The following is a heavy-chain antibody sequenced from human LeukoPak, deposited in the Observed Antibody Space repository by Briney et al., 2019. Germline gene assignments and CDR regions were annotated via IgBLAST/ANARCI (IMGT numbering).Heavy chain of an antibody. V-gene: IGHV4-34*01. CDR3: ARGLGDY. Sequence: PSETLSLTCAVYGGSFSGYYWSWIRQPPGKGLEWIGEINHSGSTNYNPSLKSRVAISVDTSKNQFSLKLSSVTAADTAVYYCARGLGDYWGQGTLVTVSS. CDR2: INHSGST. J-gene: IGHJ4*02. CDR1: GGSFSGYY.